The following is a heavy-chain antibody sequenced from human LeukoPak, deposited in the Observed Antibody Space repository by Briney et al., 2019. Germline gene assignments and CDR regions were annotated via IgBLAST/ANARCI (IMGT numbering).Heavy chain of an antibody. V-gene: IGHV3-30-3*01. CDR3: ARALDEGARFDY. J-gene: IGHJ4*02. CDR1: GFTFSTYA. CDR2: ISYDGTNK. Sequence: PGRSLRLSCTASGFTFSTYAMHWVRQAPGKGLEGVAVISYDGTNKYYADSMKGRFTISRDNSKNTLYLQMNSLRAEDTAVYYCARALDEGARFDYWGQGTLVTVSS.